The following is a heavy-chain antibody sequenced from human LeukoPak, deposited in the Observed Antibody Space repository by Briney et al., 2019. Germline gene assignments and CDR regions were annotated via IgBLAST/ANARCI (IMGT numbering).Heavy chain of an antibody. J-gene: IGHJ3*02. CDR3: TRYCSGSCSYAFDI. Sequence: GGSLRLSCAASGFTFSSYAMSWVRQAPGKGLEWVSAISGSGGSTYYADSVKGRFTISRDNSKNTLYLQMNSLKTEDTAVYYCTRYCSGSCSYAFDIWGQGTMVTVSS. D-gene: IGHD2-15*01. CDR2: ISGSGGST. CDR1: GFTFSSYA. V-gene: IGHV3-23*01.